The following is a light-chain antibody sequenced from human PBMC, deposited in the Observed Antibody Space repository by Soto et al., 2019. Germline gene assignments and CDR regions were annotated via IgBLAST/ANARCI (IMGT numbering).Light chain of an antibody. CDR1: QSISRS. V-gene: IGKV1-27*01. Sequence: DIQLTQSPSSLSVSVGDRVTITCRASQSISRSLNWYRQKPGKDPKLLIYSASNLQSRVPSRFSGSGSGTDFTLTISSLQPEDVATYYGKRTYNAPLTFGGGTKVDIK. CDR2: SAS. CDR3: KRTYNAPLT. J-gene: IGKJ4*01.